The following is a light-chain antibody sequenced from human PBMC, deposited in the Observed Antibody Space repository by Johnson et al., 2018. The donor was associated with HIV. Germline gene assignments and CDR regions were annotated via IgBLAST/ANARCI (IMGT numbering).Light chain of an antibody. CDR1: SSNIGNNY. CDR2: DNN. V-gene: IGLV1-51*01. J-gene: IGLJ1*01. CDR3: GTWDSSLSAYV. Sequence: VLTQPPSVSAAPGQKVTISCSGSSSNIGNNYVSWYQQLPGTAPKLLIYDNNKRPSGIPDRFSGSKSGTSATLGITGLQTGDEADYYCGTWDSSLSAYVFGTGTKVTAL.